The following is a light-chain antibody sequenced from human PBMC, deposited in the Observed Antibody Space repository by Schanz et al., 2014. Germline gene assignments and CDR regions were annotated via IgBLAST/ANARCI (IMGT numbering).Light chain of an antibody. CDR1: SSDVGSYNL. J-gene: IGLJ3*02. V-gene: IGLV2-23*01. CDR3: CSYAGSSTWV. CDR2: EGS. Sequence: QSALTQPASVSGSPGQSINISCTGTSSDVGSYNLVSWYQQHPGKAPKLMIYEGSKRPSGVSNRISGSKSGNTASLTISGVQAEDEADYYCCSYAGSSTWVFGGGTKLTVL.